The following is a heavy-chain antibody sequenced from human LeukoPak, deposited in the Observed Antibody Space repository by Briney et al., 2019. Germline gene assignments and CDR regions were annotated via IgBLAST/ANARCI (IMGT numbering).Heavy chain of an antibody. CDR2: FDPEDGES. CDR1: GASLSETS. CDR3: ATADKWEPLDY. V-gene: IGHV1-24*01. J-gene: IGHJ4*02. Sequence: EASVIVSCKVSGASLSETSIHWVRQAPGQWLEWMGGFDPEDGESIFAQRLQGRFSMTEDTSTDTAYMELRSLRPEDTAVYYCATADKWEPLDYWGQGTLVTVSS. D-gene: IGHD1-26*01.